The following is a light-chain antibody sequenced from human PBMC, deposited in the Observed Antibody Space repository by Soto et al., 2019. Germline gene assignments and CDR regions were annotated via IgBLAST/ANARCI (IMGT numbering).Light chain of an antibody. V-gene: IGKV3-20*01. CDR3: QQYSRPLLL. CDR2: GSS. J-gene: IGKJ4*01. Sequence: DIVLTQSPGTLSLSPGQRATLSCRASQRISGSNLGWYQQRPGQAPRLIIYGSSKRTTGVPDRLSGTGAGTDFTLIISSLEPEEYAVYYCQQYSRPLLLFGGGTKVQIK. CDR1: QRISGSN.